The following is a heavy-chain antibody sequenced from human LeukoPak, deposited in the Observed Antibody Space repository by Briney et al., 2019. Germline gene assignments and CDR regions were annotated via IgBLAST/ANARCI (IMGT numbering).Heavy chain of an antibody. CDR3: ARSYDFWSGSLTTLYYYYGMDV. D-gene: IGHD3-3*01. Sequence: GGSLRLSCAASGFTFSDYYMSWIRQAPGKGLVWVSRINSDGSSTSYADSVKGRFTISRDNAKNTLYLQMNSLRAEDTAVYYCARSYDFWSGSLTTLYYYYGMDVWGQGTTVTVSS. CDR1: GFTFSDYY. CDR2: INSDGSST. V-gene: IGHV3-74*01. J-gene: IGHJ6*02.